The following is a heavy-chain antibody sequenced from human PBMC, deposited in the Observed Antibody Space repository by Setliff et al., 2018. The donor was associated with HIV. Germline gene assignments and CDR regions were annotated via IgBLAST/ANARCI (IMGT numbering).Heavy chain of an antibody. CDR1: GFIFRNAW. J-gene: IGHJ4*02. V-gene: IGHV4-4*02. Sequence: PGGSLRLSCAASGFIFRNAWMSWVRQGPGKGLEWVGNVYHTGSTYYNPSLKSRVTISVDTSKNQFSLKLSSVIAADTAVYYCARHAAGPDGPFDYWGQGTLVTVS. D-gene: IGHD2-2*01. CDR2: VYHTGST. CDR3: ARHAAGPDGPFDY.